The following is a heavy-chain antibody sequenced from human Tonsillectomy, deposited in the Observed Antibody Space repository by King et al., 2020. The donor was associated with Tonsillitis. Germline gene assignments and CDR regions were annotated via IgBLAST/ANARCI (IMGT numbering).Heavy chain of an antibody. D-gene: IGHD6-19*01. CDR1: GFTCSGSA. V-gene: IGHV3-73*01. CDR2: IRCKANSYAT. Sequence: VQLVESGGGLVQPGGSLKLSCAASGFTCSGSAMHWFRQSSGKGLEWVGLIRCKANSYATSYAASVKGRFTIYRDDSKNTAYLQMNSLKTEDTAVYYCTSRAVAGPGPPCWGQGTLVTVSS. J-gene: IGHJ4*02. CDR3: TSRAVAGPGPPC.